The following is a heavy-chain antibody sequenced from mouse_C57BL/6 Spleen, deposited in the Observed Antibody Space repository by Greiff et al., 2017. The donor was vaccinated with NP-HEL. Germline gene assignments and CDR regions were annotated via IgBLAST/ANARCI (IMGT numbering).Heavy chain of an antibody. J-gene: IGHJ1*03. D-gene: IGHD1-1*01. CDR1: VYTFTSYW. CDR2: IDPNSGGT. V-gene: IGHV1-72*01. Sequence: VQLQQSGAELVKPGASVKLSCKASVYTFTSYWMHWVKQRPGRGLEWIGRIDPNSGGTKYNEKFKSKATLTVDKPSSTAYMQLSSLTSEDSAVYYCARLDGSSFWYFDVWGTGTTVTVSS. CDR3: ARLDGSSFWYFDV.